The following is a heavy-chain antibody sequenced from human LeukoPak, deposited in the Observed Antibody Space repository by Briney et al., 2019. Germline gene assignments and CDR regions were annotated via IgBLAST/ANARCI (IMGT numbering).Heavy chain of an antibody. CDR2: IIPIFGTA. V-gene: IGHV1-69*13. CDR1: GGTFSSYA. D-gene: IGHD3-22*01. CDR3: ARSPVTMIVVGYYFDY. J-gene: IGHJ4*02. Sequence: SVTVSCTASGGTFSSYAISWVRQAPGQGLEWMGGIIPIFGTANYAQKFQGRVTITADESTSTAYMELSSLRSEDTAVYYCARSPVTMIVVGYYFDYWGQGTLVTVSS.